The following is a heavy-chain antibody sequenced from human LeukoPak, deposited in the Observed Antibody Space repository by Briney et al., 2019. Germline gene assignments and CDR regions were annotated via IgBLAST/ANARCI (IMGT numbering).Heavy chain of an antibody. D-gene: IGHD3-10*01. CDR2: IYYSGST. Sequence: SSETLSLTCTVSGGSISSSSYYWGWIRQPPGKGLEWIGTIYYSGSTYYNPSLKSRVTISVDTSKNQFSLRLSSVTAADTAVYYCARISYYGSGNYYKDYYYYMDVWGKGTTVTVSS. CDR1: GGSISSSSYY. CDR3: ARISYYGSGNYYKDYYYYMDV. V-gene: IGHV4-39*01. J-gene: IGHJ6*03.